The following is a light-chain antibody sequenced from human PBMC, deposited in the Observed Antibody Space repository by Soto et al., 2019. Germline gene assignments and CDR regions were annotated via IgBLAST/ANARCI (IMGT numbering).Light chain of an antibody. CDR2: AAS. J-gene: IGKJ1*01. V-gene: IGKV1-39*01. CDR3: RPSYRPRWT. CDR1: QSISRH. Sequence: DIQMTQSPSSLSASVGDRVTITCRASQSISRHLNWYQQKPGRAPNLLIYAASILRSGVPTRFSGSGSGTDFTLAISKLKPEDFTTYYCRPSYRPRWTFGQGTKVEIK.